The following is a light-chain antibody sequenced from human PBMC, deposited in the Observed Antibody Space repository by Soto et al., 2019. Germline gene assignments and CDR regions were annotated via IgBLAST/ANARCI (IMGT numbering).Light chain of an antibody. CDR1: NSDVGGYKY. CDR3: TSYTSSGTYV. V-gene: IGLV2-14*01. CDR2: DVS. J-gene: IGLJ1*01. Sequence: QSALTQPASGSGSPGQSITISCTGTNSDVGGYKYVSWYQQHPGKAPKVMIFDVSNRPSGVSNRFSGSKSGNTASLTISGLQAEDEADYYCTSYTSSGTYVFGTGTKVTFL.